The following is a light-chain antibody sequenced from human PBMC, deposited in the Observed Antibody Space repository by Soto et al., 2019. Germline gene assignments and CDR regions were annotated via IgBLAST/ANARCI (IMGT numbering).Light chain of an antibody. CDR3: CSYAGSYTHYV. Sequence: SVLTQPGSVSVSPGQSVTISCTGTSSDVGGYNCVSWYQQHPGKAPKLMIYDVSKRPSGVPDRFSGSKSGNTASLTISGLQAEDEADYYCCSYAGSYTHYVFGTGTKVTVL. CDR1: SSDVGGYNC. V-gene: IGLV2-11*01. J-gene: IGLJ1*01. CDR2: DVS.